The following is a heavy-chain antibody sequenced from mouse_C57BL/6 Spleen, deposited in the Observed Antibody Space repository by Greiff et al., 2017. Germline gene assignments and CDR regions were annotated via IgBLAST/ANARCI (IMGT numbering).Heavy chain of an antibody. D-gene: IGHD2-1*01. V-gene: IGHV5-6*01. J-gene: IGHJ3*01. CDR1: GFTFSSYG. CDR2: ISSGGSYT. Sequence: EVKVVESGGDLVKPGGSLKLSCAASGFTFSSYGMSWVRQTPDKRLEWVATISSGGSYTYYPDSVKGRFTISRDNAKNTLYLQMSRLKSEDTARYDCARHFPPCDGKGGPWFAYWGQGTLVTVSA. CDR3: ARHFPPCDGKGGPWFAY.